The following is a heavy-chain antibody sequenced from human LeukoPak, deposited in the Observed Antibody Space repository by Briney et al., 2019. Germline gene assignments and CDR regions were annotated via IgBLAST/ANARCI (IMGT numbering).Heavy chain of an antibody. CDR3: SRGRGKRYYYDSSGPIGRY. CDR2: INHSGST. J-gene: IGHJ4*02. V-gene: IGHV4-34*01. D-gene: IGHD3-22*01. CDR1: GGSFSGYY. Sequence: SDTLSLTCAVYGGSFSGYYWSWLRQPPGKALEWFVQINHSGSTNYNPSLKSRVTISVDTSKNQFSLTLNHVTAADHAVFFLSRGRGKRYYYDSSGPIGRYWGQGTLVTVSS.